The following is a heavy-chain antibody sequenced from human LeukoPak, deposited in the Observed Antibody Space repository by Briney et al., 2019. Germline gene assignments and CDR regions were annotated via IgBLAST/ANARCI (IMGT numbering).Heavy chain of an antibody. D-gene: IGHD6-13*01. V-gene: IGHV3-21*01. CDR3: AREIAAAGIDY. J-gene: IGHJ4*02. CDR2: ISSSSSYI. CDR1: GFTFSSYS. Sequence: GGCLRLSCAASGFTFSSYSMNWVRQAPGKGLEWVSSISSSSSYIYYADSVKGRFTISRDNAKNSLYLQMNSLRAEDTAVYYCAREIAAAGIDYWGQGTLVTVSS.